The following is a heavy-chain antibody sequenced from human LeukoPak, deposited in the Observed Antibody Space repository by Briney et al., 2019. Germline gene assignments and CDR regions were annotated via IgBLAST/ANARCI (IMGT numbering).Heavy chain of an antibody. CDR2: IGGSGGTT. CDR3: ARGLDNNRWYFFDY. Sequence: GGSLRLSCAASGFTFSSYAMSWVRQAPGKGLEGVSSIGGSGGTTYYADSVKGRFTVSRDNSKNTLYVQMNRLRAEDTAVYFCARGLDNNRWYFFDYWGQGTLVTVSS. J-gene: IGHJ4*02. V-gene: IGHV3-23*01. CDR1: GFTFSSYA. D-gene: IGHD1/OR15-1a*01.